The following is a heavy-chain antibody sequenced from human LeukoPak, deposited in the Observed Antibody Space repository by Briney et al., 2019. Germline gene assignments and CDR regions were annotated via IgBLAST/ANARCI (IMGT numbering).Heavy chain of an antibody. V-gene: IGHV3-11*05. CDR2: ISGSTTYT. CDR3: ARDREVVAFDI. J-gene: IGHJ3*02. CDR1: GFTFSDYY. Sequence: GGPLRLSCAASGFTFSDYYMSWIRQPPGKGLEWVSYISGSTTYTNYADSVRGRFTISRDNSKNSLYLQMNSLRAEDTAVYYCARDREVVAFDIWGQGTMVT. D-gene: IGHD2-15*01.